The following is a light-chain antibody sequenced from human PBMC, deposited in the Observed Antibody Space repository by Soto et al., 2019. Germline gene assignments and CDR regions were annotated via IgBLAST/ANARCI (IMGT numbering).Light chain of an antibody. Sequence: QSVLTQPAFVSGSPRQSITISCTGTSSDVGGYNYVSWYQHPPGKAPKLMISEVSNRPSGVSNRFSGSKSGNTASLTISGLQAEDEADYYCSSYTSTSTRVFGTGTKLTVL. J-gene: IGLJ1*01. CDR2: EVS. CDR3: SSYTSTSTRV. V-gene: IGLV2-14*01. CDR1: SSDVGGYNY.